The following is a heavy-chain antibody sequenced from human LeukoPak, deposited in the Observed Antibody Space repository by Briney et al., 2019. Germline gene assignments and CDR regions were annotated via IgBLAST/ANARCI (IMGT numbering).Heavy chain of an antibody. CDR2: INPNRGGT. J-gene: IGHJ6*03. CDR1: GYTLTGYY. CDR3: AREIVEVLAASYYYYYYMDV. V-gene: IGHV1-2*02. D-gene: IGHD2-15*01. Sequence: ASVNVSCKASGYTLTGYYKHGVRQAPGQGLEWMGWINPNRGGTNYAQKFQGRVTMTRDTSISTAYMELSRLRSDYTAVYYCAREIVEVLAASYYYYYYMDVWGKGTTVTVSS.